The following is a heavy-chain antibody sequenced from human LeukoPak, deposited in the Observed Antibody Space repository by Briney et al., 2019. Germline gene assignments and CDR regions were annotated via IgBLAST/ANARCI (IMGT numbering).Heavy chain of an antibody. CDR2: IHSGGST. CDR3: VRELSDYGAFDI. V-gene: IGHV3-66*01. D-gene: IGHD4-17*01. Sequence: PGGSLRLSCAASGFTVSSNYMSWVRQAPGKGLEWVSVIHSGGSTYYADSVKGRFTISRDNSKNTLYLQMNSLRAEDTAVYYCVRELSDYGAFDIWGQGTMVTVSS. CDR1: GFTVSSNY. J-gene: IGHJ3*02.